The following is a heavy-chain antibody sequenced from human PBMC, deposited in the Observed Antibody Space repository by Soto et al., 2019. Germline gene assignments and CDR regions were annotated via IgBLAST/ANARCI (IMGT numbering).Heavy chain of an antibody. CDR1: GYTFTSYG. J-gene: IGHJ4*02. V-gene: IGHV1-18*01. Sequence: ASVKVSCKASGYTFTSYGISWVRQAPGQGLEWMGWISAYNGNTNYAQKLQGRVTITRDTSASTTYMELSSLRSEDTAVYYCAREYSFGSGSYYAHWGQGTLVTVSS. D-gene: IGHD3-10*01. CDR2: ISAYNGNT. CDR3: AREYSFGSGSYYAH.